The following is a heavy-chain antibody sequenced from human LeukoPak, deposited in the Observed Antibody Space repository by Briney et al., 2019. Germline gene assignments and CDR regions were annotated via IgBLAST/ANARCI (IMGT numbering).Heavy chain of an antibody. D-gene: IGHD5-18*01. CDR3: ARGWEGYSYEFDY. CDR2: IYSGGST. CDR1: GFTVSSNY. V-gene: IGHV3-66*01. J-gene: IGHJ4*02. Sequence: PGGSLRLSCAASGFTVSSNYMSWVRQAPGKGLEWVSVIYSGGSTYYADSVKGRFTISRDNSKNTLYLQMNRLRAEDTAVYYCARGWEGYSYEFDYWGQGTLVTVSS.